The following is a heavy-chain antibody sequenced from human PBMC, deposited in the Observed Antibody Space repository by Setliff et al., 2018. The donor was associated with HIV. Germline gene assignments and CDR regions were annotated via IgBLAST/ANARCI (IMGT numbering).Heavy chain of an antibody. J-gene: IGHJ5*02. D-gene: IGHD6-13*01. CDR3: ARIGSGWSVGWFDP. CDR2: IDSSANT. CDR1: GSSISSNYY. Sequence: PSETLSLTCTVSGSSISSNYYWAWIRQAPGKGLEWIGCIDSSANTSYIPSLKSRATISIDTSKNQLSLKLRSVTAADTAVYYCARIGSGWSVGWFDPWGQGTLVTVSS. V-gene: IGHV4-38-2*02.